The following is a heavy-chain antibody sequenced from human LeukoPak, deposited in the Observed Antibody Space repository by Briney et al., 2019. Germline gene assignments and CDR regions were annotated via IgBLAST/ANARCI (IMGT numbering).Heavy chain of an antibody. D-gene: IGHD6-13*01. CDR1: GGSFSGYY. CDR2: INHSGST. Sequence: SETLSLTCAVCGGSFSGYYWSWIRQPPGKGLEWIGEINHSGSTNYNPSLKSRVTISVDTSKNQFSLKLSSVTAADTAVYYCARGRAAAAYWGQGTLVTVPS. V-gene: IGHV4-34*01. CDR3: ARGRAAAAY. J-gene: IGHJ4*02.